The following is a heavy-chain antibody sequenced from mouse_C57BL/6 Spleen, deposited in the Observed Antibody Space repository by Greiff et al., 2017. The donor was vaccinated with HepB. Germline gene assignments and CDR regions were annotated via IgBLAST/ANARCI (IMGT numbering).Heavy chain of an antibody. J-gene: IGHJ4*01. V-gene: IGHV1-15*01. CDR2: IDPETGGT. D-gene: IGHD1-2*01. CDR3: TRLLRPYYAMDY. Sequence: QVQLQQSGAELVRPGASVTLSCKASGYTFTDCEMHWVKQTPVHGLEWIGAIDPETGGTAYNQKFKGKAILTADKSSSTAYMELRSLTSEDSAVYYCTRLLRPYYAMDYWGQGTSVTVSS. CDR1: GYTFTDCE.